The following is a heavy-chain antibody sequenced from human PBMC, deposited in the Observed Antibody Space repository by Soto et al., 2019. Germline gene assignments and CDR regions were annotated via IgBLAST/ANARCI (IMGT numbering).Heavy chain of an antibody. V-gene: IGHV1-18*01. J-gene: IGHJ4*02. CDR1: GYTFTSYG. CDR2: ISAYNGNT. Sequence: QVPLVQSGAEVKEPGASVKVSCKASGYTFTSYGISWVRQAPGQGLEWMGWISAYNGNTKYAQKLHGRVTMTTDPSTSTAYMELRSLRSEDTAVYYCAREPNYFDYWGQGTLVTVSS. CDR3: AREPNYFDY.